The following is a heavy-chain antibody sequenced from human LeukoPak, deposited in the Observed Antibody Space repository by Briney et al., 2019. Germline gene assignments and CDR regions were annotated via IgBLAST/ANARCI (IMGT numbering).Heavy chain of an antibody. V-gene: IGHV6-1*01. CDR2: TYYRSQWYY. CDR3: ARDPGWLDFDS. Sequence: QTLSLTFAISGDSVSSNSVAWNWIRQSPSRGLEWLGRTYYRSQWYYDYALSLKSRLTINPDTSKNHFSLQLTSVTPDDTAVYFCARDPGWLDFDSWGQGALVTVSS. CDR1: GDSVSSNSVA. D-gene: IGHD5-12*01. J-gene: IGHJ4*02.